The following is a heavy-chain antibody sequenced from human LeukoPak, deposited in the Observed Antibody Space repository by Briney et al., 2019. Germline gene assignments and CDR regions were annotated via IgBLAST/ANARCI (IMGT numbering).Heavy chain of an antibody. CDR1: GFTFTSSA. CDR2: IVVGSGNT. J-gene: IGHJ4*02. Sequence: SVKVSCKASGFTFTSSAMQWVRQARGQRLEWIGWIVVGSGNTNYAQKFQERVTITRDMSTSTAYMELSSLRSEDTAVYYCVREDFGDYGTDFDYWGQGTLVTVSS. CDR3: VREDFGDYGTDFDY. V-gene: IGHV1-58*02. D-gene: IGHD4-17*01.